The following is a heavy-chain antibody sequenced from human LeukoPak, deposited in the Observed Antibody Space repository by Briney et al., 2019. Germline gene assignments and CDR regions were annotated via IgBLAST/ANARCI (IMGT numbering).Heavy chain of an antibody. CDR2: ISGSGGST. CDR1: GFTFSSYA. Sequence: GSLRLSCAASGFTFSSYAMSWVRQAPGKGLAWVSAISGSGGSTYYADSVKGRFTISRDNSKNTLYLQMNSLRAEDTAVYYCAREGDYSDRSDYDAYYFDYWGQGTLVTVSS. CDR3: AREGDYSDRSDYDAYYFDY. D-gene: IGHD3-22*01. J-gene: IGHJ4*02. V-gene: IGHV3-23*01.